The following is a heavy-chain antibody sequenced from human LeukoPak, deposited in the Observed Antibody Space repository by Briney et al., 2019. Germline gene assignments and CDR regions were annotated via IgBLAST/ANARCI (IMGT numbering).Heavy chain of an antibody. Sequence: GASVKVSCKVSGYTLSELSMHWVRQAPAKGLEWMGGFDPEDGETIYAQKFQGGVTMTEDTSTDTAYMELSSLRSEDTAVYYCAKRSGFPPYYFDYWGQGTLVTVSS. V-gene: IGHV1-24*01. D-gene: IGHD3-3*01. CDR2: FDPEDGET. CDR1: GYTLSELS. J-gene: IGHJ4*02. CDR3: AKRSGFPPYYFDY.